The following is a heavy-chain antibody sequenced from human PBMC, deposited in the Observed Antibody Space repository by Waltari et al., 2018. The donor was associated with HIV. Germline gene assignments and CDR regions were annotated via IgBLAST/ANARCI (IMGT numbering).Heavy chain of an antibody. Sequence: SGAEVKKPGASVKVSCKASGYSFTGYYIHWVRQAPGQGLEWMGWINPNTGATNCAQKFQGWVTMSRDTSNSSAFMEVSRLRSDDTAMYYCARDGTYKWNRNGLIIPGIEVNAMDVWGQGTTVIVSS. D-gene: IGHD1-20*01. CDR2: INPNTGAT. V-gene: IGHV1-2*04. CDR3: ARDGTYKWNRNGLIIPGIEVNAMDV. J-gene: IGHJ6*02. CDR1: GYSFTGYY.